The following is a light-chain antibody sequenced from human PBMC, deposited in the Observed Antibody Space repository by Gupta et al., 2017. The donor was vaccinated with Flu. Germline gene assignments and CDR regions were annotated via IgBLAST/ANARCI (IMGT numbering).Light chain of an antibody. J-gene: IGKJ2*01. CDR2: AAS. Sequence: DIQMTQSPSSLSASVGDRVTITCRASQSINMYLNWYQQKPGKAPKLLIYAASTWQSGVPSRFSGSGYGTDFTLTISSRQPEDFATYYCQQSHSNPLYIFGQGTQMQIK. CDR1: QSINMY. V-gene: IGKV1-39*01. CDR3: QQSHSNPLYI.